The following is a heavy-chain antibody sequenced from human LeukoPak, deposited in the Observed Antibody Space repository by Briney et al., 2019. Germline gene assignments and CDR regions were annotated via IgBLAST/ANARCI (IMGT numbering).Heavy chain of an antibody. CDR1: GYTFTGYY. CDR2: INPNSGGT. V-gene: IGHV1-2*02. CDR3: ARGIAVAGIGWFDP. D-gene: IGHD6-19*01. J-gene: IGHJ5*02. Sequence: ASVKVSCKASGYTFTGYYMHWVRQAPGQGLEWMGWINPNSGGTNYAQKFQGRVTMTRDTSITTAYMELSRLSSDDTAVYYCARGIAVAGIGWFDPWGQGTLVIVSS.